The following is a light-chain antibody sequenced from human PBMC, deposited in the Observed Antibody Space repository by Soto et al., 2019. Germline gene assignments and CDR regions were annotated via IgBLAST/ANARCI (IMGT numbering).Light chain of an antibody. CDR2: DAS. Sequence: ERVMTQSPATLSVSPGERATLSCRASQSVSSNLAWYQQKPGQAPRLLIYDASTLQSGVPSRFSGSGSGTDFTLTISSLQPEDVGTYYCQKYNGAFTFGPGTKVDIK. CDR1: QSVSSN. V-gene: IGKV3-15*01. J-gene: IGKJ3*01. CDR3: QKYNGAFT.